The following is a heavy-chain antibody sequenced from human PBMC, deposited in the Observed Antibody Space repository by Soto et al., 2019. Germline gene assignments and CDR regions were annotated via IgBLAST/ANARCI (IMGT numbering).Heavy chain of an antibody. D-gene: IGHD3-9*01. V-gene: IGHV4-59*01. J-gene: IGHJ6*01. CDR1: GASMRSYY. Sequence: PSETLSLTCNVSGASMRSYYWTWMRLSPGKGLEWIGDIFYSGSTNLNPSLRSRLSISIDTSKHKFSLMLNSVTAADTAVYYCARALRCCGLDVWGQGXTVTV. CDR3: ARALRCCGLDV. CDR2: IFYSGST.